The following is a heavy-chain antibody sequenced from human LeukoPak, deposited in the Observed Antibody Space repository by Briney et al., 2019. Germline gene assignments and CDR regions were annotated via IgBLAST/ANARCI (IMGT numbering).Heavy chain of an antibody. CDR2: INSDGRST. D-gene: IGHD1-26*01. CDR1: GFTFSNYW. V-gene: IGHV3-74*01. J-gene: IGHJ3*02. CDR3: ARSGRGGAFDI. Sequence: GGSLRLSCAASGFTFSNYWMHWVRQAPGKGLVWVSRINSDGRSTNYADSVKGRFTISRDNAKNTLYLQMNSLRAEDTAVYYCARSGRGGAFDIWGHGTMVTVSS.